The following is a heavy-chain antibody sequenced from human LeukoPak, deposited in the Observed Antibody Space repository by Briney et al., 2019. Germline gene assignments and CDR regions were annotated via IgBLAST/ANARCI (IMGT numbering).Heavy chain of an antibody. CDR3: ARGLKLEIDY. CDR1: GGSFSGYY. Sequence: PSETLSLTCAVYGGSFSGYYWSWIRQPPGKGLEWIGEINHSGSTNYNPSLKSRVTISVDTSKNQFSLKLSSVTAADTAVYYCARGLKLEIDYWGQGTLVTASS. J-gene: IGHJ4*02. CDR2: INHSGST. D-gene: IGHD1-1*01. V-gene: IGHV4-34*01.